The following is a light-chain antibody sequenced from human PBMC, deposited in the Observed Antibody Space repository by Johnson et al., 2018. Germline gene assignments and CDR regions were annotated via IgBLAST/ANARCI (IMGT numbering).Light chain of an antibody. CDR1: SSNIGNNY. CDR3: GTWDCILSAGNV. V-gene: IGLV1-51*02. Sequence: QSVLTQPPSVSAAPGQKVTISCSGSSSNIGNNYVSWYQQLPGTAPKILIYENNKRPSGIPDRLSGSKYGTSATLGSTGLKTGDEADYYFGTWDCILSAGNVFGPVTKVTVL. J-gene: IGLJ1*01. CDR2: ENN.